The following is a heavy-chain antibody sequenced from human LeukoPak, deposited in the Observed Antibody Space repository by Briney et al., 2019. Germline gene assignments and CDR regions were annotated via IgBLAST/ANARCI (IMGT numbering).Heavy chain of an antibody. D-gene: IGHD6-13*01. J-gene: IGHJ4*02. CDR1: GFIFGSCA. CDR2: ISPSGGSR. V-gene: IGHV3-23*01. CDR3: AKFSAFTSNWYKTPFDC. Sequence: PGGSLRLSCSASGFIFGSCAMSWVRQSPGKGLEWGSAISPSGGSRYYADSVKGRFTISRDNSKNTLYLQMNSLRAEETAIYYCAKFSAFTSNWYKTPFDCWGQGTLVTVSS.